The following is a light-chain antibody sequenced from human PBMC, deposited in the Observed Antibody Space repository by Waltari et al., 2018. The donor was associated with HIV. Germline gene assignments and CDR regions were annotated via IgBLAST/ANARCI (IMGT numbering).Light chain of an antibody. J-gene: IGLJ3*02. Sequence: QSVLAQPPSVSAAPGPKVTISCFGSTSNIGTRSVSCSQHPPGPAPKLLIYDDNERPSGIPARFSASRSGTSATLGIAGLQTGDEADYYCVTWDHSLGAVVFGGGTKLTVL. CDR2: DDN. CDR1: TSNIGTRS. CDR3: VTWDHSLGAVV. V-gene: IGLV1-51*01.